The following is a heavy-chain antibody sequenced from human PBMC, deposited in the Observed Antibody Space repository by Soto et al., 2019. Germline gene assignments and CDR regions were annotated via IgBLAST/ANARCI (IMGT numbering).Heavy chain of an antibody. J-gene: IGHJ6*02. D-gene: IGHD2-2*01. V-gene: IGHV1-69*01. Sequence: QVQLVQSGAEVKKPGSSVKVSCKASGGTFSSYAISWVRQAPGQGLEWMGGIIPIFGTANYAQKFQGRVTITADEATSTAYMELSSLRSEDTAVYYCARTPCSSTSCETDYYYYYGMDVWGQGTTVTVSS. CDR2: IIPIFGTA. CDR3: ARTPCSSTSCETDYYYYYGMDV. CDR1: GGTFSSYA.